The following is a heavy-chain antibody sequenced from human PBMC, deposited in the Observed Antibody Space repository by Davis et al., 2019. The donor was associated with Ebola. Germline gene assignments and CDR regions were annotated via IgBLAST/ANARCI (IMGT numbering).Heavy chain of an antibody. CDR1: GYSFTSYW. CDR2: IYPGDSDT. CDR3: ARAASPASPVLY. V-gene: IGHV5-51*01. J-gene: IGHJ4*02. Sequence: PGGSLRLSCKGSGYSFTSYWIGWVRQMPGKGLEWMGIIYPGDSDTRYSPSFQGQVTISADKSISTAYLQWSSLKASDTAMYYCARAASPASPVLYWGQGTLVTVSS. D-gene: IGHD4/OR15-4a*01.